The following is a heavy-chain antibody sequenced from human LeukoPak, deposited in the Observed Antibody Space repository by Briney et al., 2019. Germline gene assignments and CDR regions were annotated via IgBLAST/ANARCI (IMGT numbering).Heavy chain of an antibody. V-gene: IGHV4-61*05. CDR3: ARTVTIPNTDAFDI. D-gene: IGHD4-17*01. CDR2: IYYSGNT. Sequence: SETLSLTCTVSGGSISSSSYSWGWIRQPPGKGLEWIGYIYYSGNTNYNPSLKSRVTISVDTSKNQFSLKLTSVTAADTAVYYCARTVTIPNTDAFDIWGQGTMVTVSS. CDR1: GGSISSSSYS. J-gene: IGHJ3*02.